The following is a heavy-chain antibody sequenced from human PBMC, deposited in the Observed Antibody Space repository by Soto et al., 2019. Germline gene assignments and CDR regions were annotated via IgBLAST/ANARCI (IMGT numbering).Heavy chain of an antibody. Sequence: PSETLSLTCAVYGGSFSGYYWSWIRQPPGKGLEWIGEINHSGSTNYNPSLKSRVTISVDTSKNQFSLKLSSVTAADTAVYYCARGPALLLWFGELLTNHFDYWGQGTLLTVSS. CDR3: ARGPALLLWFGELLTNHFDY. CDR1: GGSFSGYY. V-gene: IGHV4-34*01. CDR2: INHSGST. D-gene: IGHD3-10*01. J-gene: IGHJ4*02.